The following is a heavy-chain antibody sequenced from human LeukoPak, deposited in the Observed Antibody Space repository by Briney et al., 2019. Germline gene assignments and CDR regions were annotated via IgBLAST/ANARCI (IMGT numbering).Heavy chain of an antibody. CDR2: INPNSGGT. V-gene: IGHV1-2*02. D-gene: IGHD3-22*01. Sequence: ASVKVSCKASGYTFTGYYMHWVRQAPGQGLEWMGWINPNSGGTNYAQKFQGRVTMTRDTSISTAYMELSRLRSDDTAVYYCARMPYDSSGYYKHWGQGTLVTVSS. J-gene: IGHJ1*01. CDR3: ARMPYDSSGYYKH. CDR1: GYTFTGYY.